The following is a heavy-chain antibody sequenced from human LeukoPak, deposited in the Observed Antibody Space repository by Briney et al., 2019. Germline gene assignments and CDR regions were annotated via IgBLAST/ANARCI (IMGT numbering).Heavy chain of an antibody. Sequence: SETLSLTCTVSGGSISSYYWSWIRQPPGKGLEWIGYLYNTGSTNYNPSLKSRVTISVGTSKNQFSLKVTSVTAADTAVYFCARIWFGLRRLYYFDYWGQGTLVSVSS. CDR3: ARIWFGLRRLYYFDY. CDR2: LYNTGST. V-gene: IGHV4-59*01. J-gene: IGHJ4*02. CDR1: GGSISSYY. D-gene: IGHD3-10*01.